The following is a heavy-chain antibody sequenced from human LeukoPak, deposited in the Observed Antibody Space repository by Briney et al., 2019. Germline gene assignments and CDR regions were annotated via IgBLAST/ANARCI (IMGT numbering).Heavy chain of an antibody. CDR2: ISGRDGST. V-gene: IGHV3-23*01. CDR1: GFTFRSHA. D-gene: IGHD6-19*01. J-gene: IGHJ4*02. CDR3: AKASRIAVAGTGLDY. Sequence: PGGSLRLSCAASGFTFRSHAMSWVRQAAGKGLEWVSAISGRDGSTYYADSVKGRFTISRDNSKNTLYLQMNSLRAEDTAVYYCAKASRIAVAGTGLDYWGQGTLVTVSS.